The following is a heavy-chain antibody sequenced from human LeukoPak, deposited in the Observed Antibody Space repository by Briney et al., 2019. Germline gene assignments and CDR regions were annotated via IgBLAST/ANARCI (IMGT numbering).Heavy chain of an antibody. CDR3: AKDGVVAALGDNWFDP. V-gene: IGHV3-7*03. J-gene: IGHJ5*02. Sequence: GGSLRLSCAASGFTFSSYAMSWVRQAPGKGLEWVANIKQDGSEKYYVDSVKGRFTISRDNSKNSLYLQMNSLRAEDTAFYYCAKDGVVAALGDNWFDPWGQGTLVTVSS. CDR2: IKQDGSEK. CDR1: GFTFSSYA. D-gene: IGHD2-15*01.